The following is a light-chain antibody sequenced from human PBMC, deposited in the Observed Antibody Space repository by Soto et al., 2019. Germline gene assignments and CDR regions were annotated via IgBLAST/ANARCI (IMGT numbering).Light chain of an antibody. Sequence: EIVMTQSPATLSVSPGDRATLSCRASQSVTSNLAWYQQKPGQAPRLLIYGASTRATGIPARFSGSGSGTEFTLTISSLQSEDFATYFCQQYYNYSTFGQGTKVEVK. J-gene: IGKJ1*01. CDR2: GAS. CDR1: QSVTSN. V-gene: IGKV3-15*01. CDR3: QQYYNYST.